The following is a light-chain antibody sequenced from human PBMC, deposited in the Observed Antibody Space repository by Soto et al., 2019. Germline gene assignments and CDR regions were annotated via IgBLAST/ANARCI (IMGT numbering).Light chain of an antibody. CDR3: QPYYSSWT. CDR1: QSISSTF. J-gene: IGKJ1*01. Sequence: EIVCTHSPGTLSLSPGERPTLSCRSSQSISSTFLAWYQHKPGQVPRVLSYGAARRDTGIPYRFGGSWSASEFTLSISRVEPEYYAHYYSQPYYSSWTFRKGTKVEMK. V-gene: IGKV3-20*01. CDR2: GAA.